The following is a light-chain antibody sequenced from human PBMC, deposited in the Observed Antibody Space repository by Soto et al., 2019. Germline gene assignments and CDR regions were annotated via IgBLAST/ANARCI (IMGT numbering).Light chain of an antibody. CDR2: GAS. J-gene: IGKJ5*01. CDR3: QQYNNWPPFT. Sequence: EIVMTQSPATLSVSPGERATLSCRASQSVSSNLAWYHQKPGQAPRLLIYGASTRATGIPARFSGSGSGTEFTLTISSLQSEDFSVYCCQQYNNWPPFTFGQGTRLEIK. CDR1: QSVSSN. V-gene: IGKV3-15*01.